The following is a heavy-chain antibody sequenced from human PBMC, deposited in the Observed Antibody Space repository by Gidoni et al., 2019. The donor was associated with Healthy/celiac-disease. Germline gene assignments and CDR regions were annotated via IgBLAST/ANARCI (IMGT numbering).Heavy chain of an antibody. D-gene: IGHD1-20*01. J-gene: IGHJ6*02. V-gene: IGHV1-46*01. CDR2: INPSGGST. CDR3: ARVNSSDYYYYGMDV. CDR1: GYTLTSYY. Sequence: QVQLVQSGAEVKKPGAAVKVSCKASGYTLTSYYMHWVRQAPGQGLEWMGIINPSGGSTSYAQKFQGRVTMTRDTSTSTVYMELRSLRSEDTAVYYCARVNSSDYYYYGMDVWGQGTTVTVSS.